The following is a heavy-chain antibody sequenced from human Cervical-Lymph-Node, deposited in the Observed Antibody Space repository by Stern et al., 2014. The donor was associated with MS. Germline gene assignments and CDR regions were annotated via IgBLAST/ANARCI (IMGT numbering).Heavy chain of an antibody. Sequence: EVQLVESGAEVKKPGESLKISCKLSGYSFTIYYIASVRQMPGKALEWMGVIYPYDSDPTYSPSFQGQVTISADKSITTAYLQWSSLRASDTAMYYCARHVQGFDYWGQGTLVTVSS. V-gene: IGHV5-51*01. CDR3: ARHVQGFDY. CDR2: IYPYDSDP. J-gene: IGHJ4*02. CDR1: GYSFTIYY.